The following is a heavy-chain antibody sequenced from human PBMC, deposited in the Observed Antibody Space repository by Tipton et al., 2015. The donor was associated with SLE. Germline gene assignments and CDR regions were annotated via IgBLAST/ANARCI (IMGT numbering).Heavy chain of an antibody. V-gene: IGHV3-23*03. D-gene: IGHD2-8*02. CDR3: ASGLYWWGMWY. CDR1: GFTFSSYA. CDR2: IYSGGST. J-gene: IGHJ4*02. Sequence: SLRLSCAASGFTFSSYAVSWVRQAPGKGLEWVSVIYSGGSTYYADSVKGRFTISRDNSKNTLYLQMNSLRAEDTAVYYCASGLYWWGMWYWGQGTLVTVSS.